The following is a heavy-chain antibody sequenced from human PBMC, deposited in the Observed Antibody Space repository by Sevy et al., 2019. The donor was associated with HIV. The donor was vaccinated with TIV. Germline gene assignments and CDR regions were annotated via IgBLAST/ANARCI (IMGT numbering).Heavy chain of an antibody. CDR1: GYTLTELS. CDR3: ATFDCSSTSCYLRRPREAFDI. D-gene: IGHD2-2*01. V-gene: IGHV1-24*01. Sequence: ASVKVSCKVSGYTLTELSMHWVRQAPGKGLEWMGGFDPEDGETIYAQKFQGRVTMTEDTSTDTAYMELSSLRSEDTAVYYCATFDCSSTSCYLRRPREAFDIWGQGTMVTVSS. CDR2: FDPEDGET. J-gene: IGHJ3*02.